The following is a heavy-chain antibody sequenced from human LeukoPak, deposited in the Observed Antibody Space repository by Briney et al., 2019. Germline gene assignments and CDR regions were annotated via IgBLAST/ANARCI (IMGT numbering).Heavy chain of an antibody. CDR2: IYASGST. V-gene: IGHV4-4*07. CDR3: ARDPIFYCSGGSCYSNWFDP. CDR1: GGSISSYY. D-gene: IGHD2-15*01. J-gene: IGHJ5*02. Sequence: PSETLSLTCAVTGGSISSYYWSWIRQPAGKGLQGIGRIYASGSTNYHPSLKSRVTMSVDTSKNQFSLKLSSVTAADTAVYYCARDPIFYCSGGSCYSNWFDPWGQGTLVTVSS.